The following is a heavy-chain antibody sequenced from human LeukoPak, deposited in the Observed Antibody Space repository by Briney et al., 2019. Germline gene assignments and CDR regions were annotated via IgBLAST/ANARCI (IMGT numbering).Heavy chain of an antibody. CDR2: INHSGST. Sequence: PSETLSLTCAVYGGSFSGYYWSWIRQPPGKGLEWIGEINHSGSTNYNPSLKSRVTISVDTSKNQFSLKLSSVTAADTAVYYCASGGYCSSTSCYTPAFDIWGQGTMVTVSS. CDR3: ASGGYCSSTSCYTPAFDI. J-gene: IGHJ3*02. V-gene: IGHV4-34*01. D-gene: IGHD2-2*02. CDR1: GGSFSGYY.